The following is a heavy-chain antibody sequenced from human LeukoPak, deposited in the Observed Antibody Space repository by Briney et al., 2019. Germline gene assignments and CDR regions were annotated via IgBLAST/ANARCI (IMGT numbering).Heavy chain of an antibody. CDR3: ARGRGHGGISSSWFY. V-gene: IGHV3-7*01. J-gene: IGHJ4*02. CDR1: GFIFSNYW. CDR2: IKEDGSEK. D-gene: IGHD6-13*01. Sequence: PGGSLRLSCAASGFIFSNYWMTWVRQAPGKGLEWVSNIKEDGSEKYYVDSVKGRFTISRDNAQNSLYLQLYSLKVEDTAVYYCARGRGHGGISSSWFYWGQGTLVTVSS.